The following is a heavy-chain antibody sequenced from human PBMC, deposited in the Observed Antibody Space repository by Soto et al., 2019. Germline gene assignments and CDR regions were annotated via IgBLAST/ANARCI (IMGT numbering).Heavy chain of an antibody. D-gene: IGHD1-26*01. CDR3: ARLVREPDHSDS. CDR1: GYTFTSYG. Sequence: QVQLVQSGAEVKKPGASVKVSCKASGYTFTSYGISWVRQAPGQGLEWMGWISAYNGHTNYAQKLRVTVAMTTDTATRAGYLGLRSLRSDDTAVYYCARLVREPDHSDSWGQGTLVTVSS. CDR2: ISAYNGHT. J-gene: IGHJ4*02. V-gene: IGHV1-18*01.